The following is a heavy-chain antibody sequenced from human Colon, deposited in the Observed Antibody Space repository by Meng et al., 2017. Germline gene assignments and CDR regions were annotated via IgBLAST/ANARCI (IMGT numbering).Heavy chain of an antibody. Sequence: GPGLVRPSDTLSLPCPLSGGSVSSPSYYWSWIRQTPGKGLEWIGYVYYTGSANYNPSLKSRVTISVDTSKNHFSLNLTSVTAADTAVYYCARGRGSYSSIDFWGQGTLVTVSS. CDR1: GGSVSSPSYY. D-gene: IGHD1-26*01. J-gene: IGHJ4*02. CDR2: VYYTGSA. CDR3: ARGRGSYSSIDF. V-gene: IGHV4-61*03.